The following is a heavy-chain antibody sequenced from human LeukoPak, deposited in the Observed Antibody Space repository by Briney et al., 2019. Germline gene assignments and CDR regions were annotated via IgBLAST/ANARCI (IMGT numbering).Heavy chain of an antibody. CDR2: IRYDGSNK. D-gene: IGHD2-2*02. CDR3: AKDVGYCSSTSCYTALWYYYYYMDV. J-gene: IGHJ6*03. Sequence: GGSLRLSCAASGFTFSSYGMHWVRQAPGKGLEWVAFIRYDGSNKYYADSVKGRFTISRDNSKNTLYLQMNSLRAEDTAVYYCAKDVGYCSSTSCYTALWYYYYYMDVWGKGTTVTISS. V-gene: IGHV3-30*02. CDR1: GFTFSSYG.